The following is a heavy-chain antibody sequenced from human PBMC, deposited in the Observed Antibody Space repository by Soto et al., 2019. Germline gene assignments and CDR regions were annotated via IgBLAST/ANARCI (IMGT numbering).Heavy chain of an antibody. J-gene: IGHJ4*02. CDR3: ARKRSSSLFY. D-gene: IGHD6-6*01. Sequence: PSETLSLTCAVYGGSFIGYYWSWIRQPPGKGLEWIGEINHSGSTNYNPSLKSRVTISVDTSKNQFSLKLSSVTAADTAVYYCARKRSSSLFYWGQGTLVTVSS. CDR2: INHSGST. V-gene: IGHV4-34*01. CDR1: GGSFIGYY.